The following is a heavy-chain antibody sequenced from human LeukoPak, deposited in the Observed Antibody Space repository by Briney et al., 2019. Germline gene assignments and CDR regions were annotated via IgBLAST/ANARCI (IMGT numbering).Heavy chain of an antibody. CDR1: GYTFTGYY. J-gene: IGHJ5*02. V-gene: IGHV1-2*02. D-gene: IGHD2-15*01. CDR2: INPNSGGT. Sequence: ASVKVSCKASGYTFTGYYMHWVRQAPGQGLEWMGWINPNSGGTNYAQKFQGRVTMTRDTSISTAYMELSRLRSDDTAVYYCARDHSCSGGSCYSWFDPWGQGTLVTVSS. CDR3: ARDHSCSGGSCYSWFDP.